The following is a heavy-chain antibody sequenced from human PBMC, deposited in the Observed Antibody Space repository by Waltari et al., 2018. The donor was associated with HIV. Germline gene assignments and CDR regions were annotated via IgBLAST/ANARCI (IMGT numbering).Heavy chain of an antibody. J-gene: IGHJ4*02. Sequence: EVQLVESGGGLVQPGRSLRLSCAASGFTFDDYAMHWVRQAPGKGLEWVSGISWNSISIDYADSVKGRFTISRDNAKNSLYLQMNSLRAEDTALYYCAKFTIFGSGDYWGQGTLVTVSS. CDR3: AKFTIFGSGDY. CDR2: ISWNSISI. V-gene: IGHV3-9*01. CDR1: GFTFDDYA. D-gene: IGHD3-3*01.